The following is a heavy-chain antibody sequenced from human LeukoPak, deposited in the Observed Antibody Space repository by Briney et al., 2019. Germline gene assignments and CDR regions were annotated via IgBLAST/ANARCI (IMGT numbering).Heavy chain of an antibody. CDR2: ISSSGSTI. V-gene: IGHV3-48*03. CDR1: GFTFSSYA. CDR3: ARGGYSSGWYRSYYYYMDV. D-gene: IGHD6-19*01. Sequence: GGSLRLSCAASGFTFSSYAMHWVRQAPGKGLEWVSYISSSGSTIYYADSVKGRFTISRDNAKNSLYLQVNSLRAEDTAVYYCARGGYSSGWYRSYYYYMDVWGKGTTVTISS. J-gene: IGHJ6*03.